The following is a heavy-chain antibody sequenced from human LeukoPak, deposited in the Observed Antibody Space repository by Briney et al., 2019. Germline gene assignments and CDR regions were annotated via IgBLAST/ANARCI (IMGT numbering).Heavy chain of an antibody. D-gene: IGHD5-18*01. V-gene: IGHV1-2*02. CDR1: GYTFTDYY. J-gene: IGHJ4*02. CDR2: INPNNDDT. Sequence: ASVKVSRKASGYTFTDYYMHWVRQAPGQGLEWMGWINPNNDDTNYAQKFQGRVTMTRDTSISTAYMELTRLTSDDTAVYYCARRCSGYGYDYWGQGTLVTVSS. CDR3: ARRCSGYGYDY.